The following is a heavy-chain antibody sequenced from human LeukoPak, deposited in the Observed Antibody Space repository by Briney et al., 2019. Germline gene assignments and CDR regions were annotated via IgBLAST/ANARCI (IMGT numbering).Heavy chain of an antibody. CDR1: GFTSSSYA. V-gene: IGHV3-30-3*01. CDR3: ARDGSGSGYYGFN. D-gene: IGHD3-22*01. Sequence: GGSLRLSCAASGFTSSSYAMHWVRQAPGKGLEWVAVISYDGSNKYYADSVKGRFTISRDNSKNTLYLQMNSLRAEDTAVYYCARDGSGSGYYGFNWGQGTLVTVSS. J-gene: IGHJ4*02. CDR2: ISYDGSNK.